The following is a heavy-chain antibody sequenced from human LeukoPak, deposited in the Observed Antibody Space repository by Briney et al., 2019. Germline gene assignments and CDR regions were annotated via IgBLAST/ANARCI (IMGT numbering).Heavy chain of an antibody. J-gene: IGHJ4*02. Sequence: ASVKVSCKASGYTFTSYSISWVRQAPGQGLEWMGWISPYNGNTNYAQKLQGRVTMTTDTSTSTAYMELRSLRSDDTAVYYCARATVAGTFGDYWGQGTLVTVSS. V-gene: IGHV1-18*01. CDR1: GYTFTSYS. D-gene: IGHD6-19*01. CDR2: ISPYNGNT. CDR3: ARATVAGTFGDY.